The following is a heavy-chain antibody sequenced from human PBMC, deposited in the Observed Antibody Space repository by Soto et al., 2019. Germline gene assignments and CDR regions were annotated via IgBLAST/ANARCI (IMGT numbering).Heavy chain of an antibody. CDR2: IYYSGTT. J-gene: IGHJ4*02. CDR1: GGSISGYY. Sequence: QVQLQESGPGLVRPSETLSLTCTVSGGSISGYYWSWIRQPPGKGLEWIGYIYYSGTTSYNPSLNGRVTMSVATSKNQFSLKVNSVTAADTAVYYCARESYYGSGATVVAYWGQGTLVTVSS. CDR3: ARESYYGSGATVVAY. V-gene: IGHV4-59*01. D-gene: IGHD3-10*01.